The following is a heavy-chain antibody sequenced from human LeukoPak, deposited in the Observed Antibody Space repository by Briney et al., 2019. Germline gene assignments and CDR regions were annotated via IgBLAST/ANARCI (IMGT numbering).Heavy chain of an antibody. Sequence: GGSLRLSCAASGFTFSSYGMHWVRQAPGKGLEWVAVIWYDGSNKYYADSVKGRFTISRDNSKDTLYLQMNSLRAEDTAVYYCASGRQQLVNWGQGTLVTVSS. V-gene: IGHV3-33*01. CDR2: IWYDGSNK. CDR3: ASGRQQLVN. D-gene: IGHD6-13*01. CDR1: GFTFSSYG. J-gene: IGHJ4*02.